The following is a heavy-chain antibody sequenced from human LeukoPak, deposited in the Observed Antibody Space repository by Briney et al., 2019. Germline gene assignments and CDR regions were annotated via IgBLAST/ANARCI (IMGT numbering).Heavy chain of an antibody. CDR3: ARVQLPGLMTMVRGIIIANMDV. Sequence: GGSLRLSCVASGFTFSSRDWMTWVRQAPGKGLEWVANIKQDGSEKNYVDSVKGRFTISRDNSKNTLNLQMSSLRADDTAVYYCARVQLPGLMTMVRGIIIANMDVWGKGTTVTVSS. D-gene: IGHD3-10*01. J-gene: IGHJ6*03. V-gene: IGHV3-7*01. CDR2: IKQDGSEK. CDR1: GFTFSSRDW.